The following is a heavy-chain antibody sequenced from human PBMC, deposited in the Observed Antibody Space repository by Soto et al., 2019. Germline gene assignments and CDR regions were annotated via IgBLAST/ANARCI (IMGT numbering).Heavy chain of an antibody. D-gene: IGHD3-10*01. V-gene: IGHV2-5*02. J-gene: IGHJ6*03. Sequence: QITLKESGPTLVKPTQTLTLTCTFSGFSLTTRGVGVGWIRQPPGKALEWLALIYWDDDKRYSPSLKSRLTITNDTSKNQVVLTLTNMDPVDTATYYCAHVPGSGQLLYSYYYYMDVWGKGATVAVS. CDR2: IYWDDDK. CDR1: GFSLTTRGVG. CDR3: AHVPGSGQLLYSYYYYMDV.